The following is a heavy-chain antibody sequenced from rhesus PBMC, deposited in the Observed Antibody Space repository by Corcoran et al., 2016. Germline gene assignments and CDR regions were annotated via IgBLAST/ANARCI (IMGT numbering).Heavy chain of an antibody. V-gene: IGHV4-80*01. D-gene: IGHD6-43*01. CDR1: GGSFSSYW. CDR2: INGNSGST. J-gene: IGHJ4*01. CDR3: ASRIAAAPDDY. Sequence: QVQLQESGPGLVKPSATLSLPCAVPGGSFSSYWWSWIRQPPGKGLEWIGEINGNSGSTNYNPSLKSRVTISKDASKNQFSLKLSSVTTADTAVYYCASRIAAAPDDYWGQGVLVTVSS.